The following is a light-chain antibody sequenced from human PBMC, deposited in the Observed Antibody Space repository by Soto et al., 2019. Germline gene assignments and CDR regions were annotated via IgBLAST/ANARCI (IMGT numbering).Light chain of an antibody. CDR1: QSVSSN. CDR3: QQYNNWPLT. J-gene: IGKJ4*01. CDR2: GAS. V-gene: IGKV3-15*01. Sequence: EIVMTQSPATLSVYPGERATLSCRASQSVSSNLAWYQQKPGQAPRLLIYGASTRATGIPARFSGSGSGPEFTLAISSLQSEDSAVYYCQQYNNWPLTFGGGTKVEIK.